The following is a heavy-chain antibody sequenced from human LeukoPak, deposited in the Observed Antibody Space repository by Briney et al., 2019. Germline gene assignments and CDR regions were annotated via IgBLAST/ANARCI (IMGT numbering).Heavy chain of an antibody. Sequence: PGGSLRLSCAVSGFTFSSYAMYWVRQAPGKGLEWVALISYDGTYENYADSVKGRFTISRDDSKNTLYLQMNTLRPADTAVYYCATGPNPQTLHDPLDYWGQGTLVTVSS. CDR2: ISYDGTYE. J-gene: IGHJ4*02. CDR1: GFTFSSYA. V-gene: IGHV3-30*04. CDR3: ATGPNPQTLHDPLDY. D-gene: IGHD5-12*01.